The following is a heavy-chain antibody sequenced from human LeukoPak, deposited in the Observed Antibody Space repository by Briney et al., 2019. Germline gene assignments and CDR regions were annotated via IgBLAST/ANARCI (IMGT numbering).Heavy chain of an antibody. CDR2: IYSSGST. CDR1: GGSIRSYF. CDR3: ARETGNLIYYFDY. V-gene: IGHV4-59*01. J-gene: IGHJ4*02. D-gene: IGHD7-27*01. Sequence: PSETLSLTCTVSGGSIRSYFWSWIRQPPGKGLEWIGYIYSSGSTYYNPSFKSRVTISVDTSKNQFSLKLRSVAATDTAVYYCARETGNLIYYFDYWGQGTLVTVSS.